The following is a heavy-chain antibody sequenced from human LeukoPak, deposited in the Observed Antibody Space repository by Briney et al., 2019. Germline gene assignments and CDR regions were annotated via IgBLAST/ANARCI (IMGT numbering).Heavy chain of an antibody. V-gene: IGHV3-74*03. CDR2: IDERGSKA. D-gene: IGHD2-21*01. Sequence: GGSLRLSRAASGFSLSNHWMRWVRQAPGKGLVWVSHIDERGSKAMYADSVKGRFSISKDNAKNTVNLQMNSLRVEDTGVYYCIRDEALWRLDYWGQGILVTVSS. CDR1: GFSLSNHW. J-gene: IGHJ4*02. CDR3: IRDEALWRLDY.